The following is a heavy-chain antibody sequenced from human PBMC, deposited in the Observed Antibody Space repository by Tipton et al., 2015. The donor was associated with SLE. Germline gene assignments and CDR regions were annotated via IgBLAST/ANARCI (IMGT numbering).Heavy chain of an antibody. Sequence: SLRLSCPVSGFTFSNYWMSWVRQAPGKGLEWVANIKQDGSEKYYVDSVKGRYTISRDNAKKSLYLQMNSLRADDTAVYYCATNRHEGDYVSGWDYWGQGTLVTVSS. J-gene: IGHJ4*02. CDR3: ATNRHEGDYVSGWDY. CDR1: GFTFSNYW. D-gene: IGHD4-17*01. CDR2: IKQDGSEK. V-gene: IGHV3-7*01.